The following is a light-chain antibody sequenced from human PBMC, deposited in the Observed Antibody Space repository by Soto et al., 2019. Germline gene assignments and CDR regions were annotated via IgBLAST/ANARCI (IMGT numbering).Light chain of an antibody. V-gene: IGKV3-20*01. Sequence: EIVLTQSPGTLSLSPGERATLSCRASQSVSSSYLAWYQQKPGQAPRLLIYDASSRATGIPDRFSGSGSRTDFTLTISRLEPEDFAVYYCQQYGSSPYTFGQGTKLEIK. J-gene: IGKJ2*01. CDR1: QSVSSSY. CDR2: DAS. CDR3: QQYGSSPYT.